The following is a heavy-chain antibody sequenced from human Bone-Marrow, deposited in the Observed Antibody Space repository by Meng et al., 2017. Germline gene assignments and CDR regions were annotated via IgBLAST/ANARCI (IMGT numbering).Heavy chain of an antibody. CDR3: TRDEAWMLLRNGYFSDYGMDV. Sequence: GESLKISCTASGFTFGDYAMSWFRQAPGKGLEWVGFIRSKAYGGTTEYAASVKGRFTISRDDSKSIAYLQMNSLKTEDTAVYYCTRDEAWMLLRNGYFSDYGMDVWGQGTTVTVSS. J-gene: IGHJ6*02. D-gene: IGHD3-22*01. CDR2: IRSKAYGGTT. CDR1: GFTFGDYA. V-gene: IGHV3-49*03.